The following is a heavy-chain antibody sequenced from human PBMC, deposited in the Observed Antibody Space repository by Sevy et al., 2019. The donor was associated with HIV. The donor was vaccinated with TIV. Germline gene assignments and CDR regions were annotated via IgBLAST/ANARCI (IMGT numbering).Heavy chain of an antibody. CDR2: TNPTGGST. Sequence: ASVKVSCKASGYTVNNYYMHWVRQAPGQGLEWMGITNPTGGSTSYAQKFQGRVTITRDTSTSTVYMELSSLRSEDTAVYYCARDLTIFGVIPDYWGQGTLVTVSS. J-gene: IGHJ4*02. CDR3: ARDLTIFGVIPDY. V-gene: IGHV1-46*02. CDR1: GYTVNNYY. D-gene: IGHD3-3*01.